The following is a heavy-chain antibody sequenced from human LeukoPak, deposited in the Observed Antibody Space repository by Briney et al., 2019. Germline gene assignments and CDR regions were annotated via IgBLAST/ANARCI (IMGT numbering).Heavy chain of an antibody. CDR3: AKGHPYYFDY. Sequence: LRLSCAASGFTFSSYAMHWVRQAPGKGLEWVSGISWNSGSIGYADSVKGRFTISRDNAKNSLYLQMNSLRAEDTALYYCAKGHPYYFDYWGQGTLVTVSS. CDR1: GFTFSSYA. J-gene: IGHJ4*02. CDR2: ISWNSGSI. V-gene: IGHV3-9*01.